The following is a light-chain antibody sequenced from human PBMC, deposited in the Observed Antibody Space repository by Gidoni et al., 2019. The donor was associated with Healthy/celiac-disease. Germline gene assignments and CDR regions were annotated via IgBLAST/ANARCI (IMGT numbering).Light chain of an antibody. CDR1: QSVSSN. J-gene: IGKJ2*01. V-gene: IGKV3-15*01. Sequence: EIVMTQSPATLSVSPGERATLSCRASQSVSSNLAWYQQKPGQAPRLHIYGASSGSGTEFTLTISSLQSEDFAVYYCQQYNNWPPGYTFXQXTKLXIK. CDR2: GAS. CDR3: QQYNNWPPGYT.